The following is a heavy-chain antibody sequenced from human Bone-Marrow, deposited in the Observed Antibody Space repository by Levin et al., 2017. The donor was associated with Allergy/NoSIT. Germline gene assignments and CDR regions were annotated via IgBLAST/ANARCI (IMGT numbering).Heavy chain of an antibody. V-gene: IGHV1-18*01. CDR3: ARDRGGLLEAHYFDY. J-gene: IGHJ4*02. D-gene: IGHD3-3*01. CDR1: GYTFTNYG. CDR2: ISAYNGNT. Sequence: PGESLKISCKASGYTFTNYGISWVRQAPGQGLEWMGWISAYNGNTNYAQKFQGRVTMTTDTSTSTAYMELRSLTSDDTAAYYCARDRGGLLEAHYFDYWGQETLVTVSS.